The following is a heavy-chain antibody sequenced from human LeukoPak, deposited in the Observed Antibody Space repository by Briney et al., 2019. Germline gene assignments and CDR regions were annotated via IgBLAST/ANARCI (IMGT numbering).Heavy chain of an antibody. D-gene: IGHD6-19*01. J-gene: IGHJ3*02. CDR3: ASHKWLPGRGDAFDI. Sequence: PSETLSLTCTVSGGSISSSSYYWSWIRQPAGKGLEWIGRIYTSGSTNYNPSLKSRVTMSVDTSKNQFSLKLSSVTAADTAVYYCASHKWLPGRGDAFDIWGQGTMVTVSS. CDR1: GGSISSSSYY. V-gene: IGHV4-61*02. CDR2: IYTSGST.